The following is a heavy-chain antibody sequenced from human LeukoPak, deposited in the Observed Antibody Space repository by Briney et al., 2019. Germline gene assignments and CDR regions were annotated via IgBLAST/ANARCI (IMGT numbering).Heavy chain of an antibody. CDR3: ARQGRGGYWYFDL. D-gene: IGHD3-16*01. Sequence: SVKVSCKASGGTFSSYAISWVRQAPGQGLEWMGGIIPIFGTANYAQKFQGRVTITADESTSTAYMELSSLRSEDTAIYYCARQGRGGYWYFDLWGRGTLVTVSS. CDR1: GGTFSSYA. CDR2: IIPIFGTA. V-gene: IGHV1-69*13. J-gene: IGHJ2*01.